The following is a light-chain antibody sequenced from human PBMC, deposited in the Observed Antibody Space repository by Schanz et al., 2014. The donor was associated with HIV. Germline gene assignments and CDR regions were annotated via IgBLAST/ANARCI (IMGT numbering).Light chain of an antibody. J-gene: IGKJ1*01. V-gene: IGKV3-20*01. CDR3: QQYGSLPWT. Sequence: EIVLTQSPGSLSLSPGERATLSCRASQSVSSYLAWYQQKPGQAPRLLIFGASNRAIGIPDRFSGSESGTDFTLTISRVEPEDYAVYHCQQYGSLPWTFGQGTKVEVK. CDR2: GAS. CDR1: QSVSSY.